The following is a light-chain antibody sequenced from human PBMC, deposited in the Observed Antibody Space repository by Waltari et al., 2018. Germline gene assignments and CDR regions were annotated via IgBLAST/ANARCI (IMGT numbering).Light chain of an antibody. Sequence: QSVLTQPPSASGPPGQRVTISGSGSSSNMRTNSPHRYQHIPGTAPRLLIYRNEQRPSGVPDRFSGSKSGTSASLAISGLQSEDEANYYCAAWDDNLHGPVFGGGTKLTVL. CDR1: SSNMRTNS. V-gene: IGLV1-44*01. CDR2: RNE. J-gene: IGLJ3*02. CDR3: AAWDDNLHGPV.